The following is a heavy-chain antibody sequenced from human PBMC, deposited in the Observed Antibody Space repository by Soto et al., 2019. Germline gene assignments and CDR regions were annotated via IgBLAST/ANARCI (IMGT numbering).Heavy chain of an antibody. CDR2: INAGNGNT. CDR3: AREPPTLWELLGGTDAFAI. CDR1: GYTFTSYA. Sequence: ASVKVSCKASGYTFTSYAMHWVRQAPGQRLEWMGWINAGNGNTKYSQKFQGRVTITRDTSASTAYMELSSLRSEDTAVYYCAREPPTLWELLGGTDAFAIWGQGTMVT. J-gene: IGHJ3*02. D-gene: IGHD1-26*01. V-gene: IGHV1-3*01.